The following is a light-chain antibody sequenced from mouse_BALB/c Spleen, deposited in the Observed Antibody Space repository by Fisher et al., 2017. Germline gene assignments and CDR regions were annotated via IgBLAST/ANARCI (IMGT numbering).Light chain of an antibody. CDR2: STS. Sequence: IVLTQTTAILSASPGEKVTMTCSASSSVSYMHWFQQKPGTSPKLWIYSTSNLASGVPARFSGSGSGTSYSLTISRMEAEDAATYYCQQWSSYPLTFGAGTKL. V-gene: IGKV4-57*01. J-gene: IGKJ5*01. CDR1: SSVSY. CDR3: QQWSSYPLT.